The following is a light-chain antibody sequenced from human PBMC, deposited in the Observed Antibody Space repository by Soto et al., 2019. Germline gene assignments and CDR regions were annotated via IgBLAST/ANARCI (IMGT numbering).Light chain of an antibody. V-gene: IGKV1-39*01. Sequence: DITMTQSPGTLSECVGDRFTITCLASQSTATYAKWYRQKSGEAPKLVMYAATGLQIWVQARFSVSGSETDSTLSISRLQPEDCATHFYQPLYGAPLTVGGGTRLDIK. CDR3: QPLYGAPLT. J-gene: IGKJ4*01. CDR2: AAT. CDR1: QSTATY.